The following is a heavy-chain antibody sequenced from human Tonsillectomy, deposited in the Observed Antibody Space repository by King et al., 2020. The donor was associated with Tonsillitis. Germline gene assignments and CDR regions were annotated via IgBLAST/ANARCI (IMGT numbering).Heavy chain of an antibody. CDR3: AREGGYKDV. J-gene: IGHJ6*04. Sequence: QLVQSVAEVKKPGASVKVSCKASGYTFTAYYMHWVRQAPGQGRELMGWINPFSGGPDYAQKFLGRVTMTRDTSISTAYMELSRLSSDDTAVYYCAREGGYKDVWGKGTTVTVSS. CDR2: INPFSGGP. V-gene: IGHV1-2*02. CDR1: GYTFTAYY. D-gene: IGHD1-14*01.